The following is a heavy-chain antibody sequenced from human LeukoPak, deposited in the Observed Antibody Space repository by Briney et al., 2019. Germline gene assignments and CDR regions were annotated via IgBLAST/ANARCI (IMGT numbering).Heavy chain of an antibody. CDR3: ARTTKAPGSWFDP. V-gene: IGHV3-53*01. CDR2: IYSGGST. J-gene: IGHJ5*02. D-gene: IGHD4-17*01. Sequence: GGSLRLSCAASGFTVSSNYMSWVRQAPGKGLEWVSVIYSGGSTYYADSVKGRFTISRDNSKNTLYLQMNSPRAEDTAVYYCARTTKAPGSWFDPWGQGTLVTVSS. CDR1: GFTVSSNY.